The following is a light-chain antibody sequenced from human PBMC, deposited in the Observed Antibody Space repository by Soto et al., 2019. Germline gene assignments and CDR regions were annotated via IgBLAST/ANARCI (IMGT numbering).Light chain of an antibody. Sequence: QSALTQPPSASGSPGQSVTISCTGTSSDVGGYNSVSWYHQHPGKAPKLMIYEVSKRPSGVPDRFSGSKSGNTASLTVSGLQAEDEAEYYCSSYAGSTEVVFGGGTKVTVL. J-gene: IGLJ2*01. CDR2: EVS. CDR3: SSYAGSTEVV. V-gene: IGLV2-8*01. CDR1: SSDVGGYNS.